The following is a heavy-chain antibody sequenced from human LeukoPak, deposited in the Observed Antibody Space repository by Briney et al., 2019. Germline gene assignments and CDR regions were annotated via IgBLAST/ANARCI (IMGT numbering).Heavy chain of an antibody. J-gene: IGHJ4*02. V-gene: IGHV1-2*02. Sequence: ASVKISCKASGYTFTGYYMHWVRQAPGQGLEWMGWINPNSGGTNYAQKFQGRVTMTRDTSISTAYMELSKLRSDDTAVYYCARRAYSNYPGYWGQGTLVTVSS. CDR3: ARRAYSNYPGY. CDR1: GYTFTGYY. CDR2: INPNSGGT. D-gene: IGHD4-11*01.